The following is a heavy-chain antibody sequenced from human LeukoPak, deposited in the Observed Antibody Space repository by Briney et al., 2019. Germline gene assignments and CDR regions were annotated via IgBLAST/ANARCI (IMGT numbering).Heavy chain of an antibody. V-gene: IGHV3-74*01. Sequence: PGGSLRLSCAASGFTFSSYWMHWVRQVPGKGLVWVARINPGGSSITYADSVKGRFTISRDDSKNTLYLQMNSLKTEDTAVYYCTTNDAFDIWGQGTMVTVSS. CDR3: TTNDAFDI. J-gene: IGHJ3*02. CDR1: GFTFSSYW. D-gene: IGHD1-14*01. CDR2: INPGGSSI.